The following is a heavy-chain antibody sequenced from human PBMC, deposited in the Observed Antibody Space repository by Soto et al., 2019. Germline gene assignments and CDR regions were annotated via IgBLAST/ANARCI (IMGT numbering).Heavy chain of an antibody. J-gene: IGHJ5*02. V-gene: IGHV3-23*01. CDR3: AKNQGVELVPLATVDWFDP. CDR1: GFTFSSYA. Sequence: LRLSCAASGFTFSSYAMSWVRQAPGKGLEWVSAISGSGGSTYYADSVKGRFTISRDNSKSTVYLELNNLSAEDTAVYHCAKNQGVELVPLATVDWFDPWGQGSVVTVSS. D-gene: IGHD1-26*01. CDR2: ISGSGGST.